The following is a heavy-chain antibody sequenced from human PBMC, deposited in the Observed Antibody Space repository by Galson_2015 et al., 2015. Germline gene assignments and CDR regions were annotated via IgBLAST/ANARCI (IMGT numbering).Heavy chain of an antibody. CDR1: GYSFTSYW. V-gene: IGHV5-10-1*01. CDR2: IDPSDSYT. D-gene: IGHD1-26*01. CDR3: ARQVLVGATVLQLDY. J-gene: IGHJ4*02. Sequence: QSGAEVKKPGESLRISCTGSGYSFTSYWISWVRQMPGKGLEWMGRIDPSDSYTNYSPSFQGHVTISADKSISTAYLQWSSLKASDTAMYYCARQVLVGATVLQLDYWGQGTLVTVSS.